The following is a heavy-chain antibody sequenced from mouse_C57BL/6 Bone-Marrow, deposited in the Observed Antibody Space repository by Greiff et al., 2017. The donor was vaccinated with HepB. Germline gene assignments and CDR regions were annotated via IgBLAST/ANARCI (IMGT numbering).Heavy chain of an antibody. D-gene: IGHD1-1*01. CDR3: ARRITTVVAPYAMDY. CDR1: GYSFTGYF. J-gene: IGHJ4*01. V-gene: IGHV1-20*01. CDR2: INPYNGDT. Sequence: EVKLQESGPELVKPGDSVKISCKASGYSFTGYFMNWVMQSHGKSLEWIGRINPYNGDTFYNQKFKGKATLTVDKSSSTAHMELRSLTSEDSAVYYCARRITTVVAPYAMDYWGQGTSVTVSS.